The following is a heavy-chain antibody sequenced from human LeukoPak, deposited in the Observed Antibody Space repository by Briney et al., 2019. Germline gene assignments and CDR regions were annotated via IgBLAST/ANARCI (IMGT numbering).Heavy chain of an antibody. CDR2: ISGSGGST. Sequence: GGSLRLSCAASGFTFSSYAMSWVRQAPGKGLEWVSAISGSGGSTYYADSVKGRFTVSRDNSRNTLYLQMSSLRAEDSAMYYCAKVRDTRDWYKDAFDVWGQGTRVTVSS. D-gene: IGHD6-19*01. CDR1: GFTFSSYA. V-gene: IGHV3-23*01. CDR3: AKVRDTRDWYKDAFDV. J-gene: IGHJ3*01.